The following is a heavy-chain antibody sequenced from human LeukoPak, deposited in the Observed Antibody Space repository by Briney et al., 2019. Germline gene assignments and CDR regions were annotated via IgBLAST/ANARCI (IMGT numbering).Heavy chain of an antibody. D-gene: IGHD3-16*02. CDR3: ARGRLRLGELSFGFDY. CDR1: GGSISSGGYY. CDR2: IYYSGST. Sequence: SSETLSLTCTVSGGSISSGGYYWSWIRQHPGKGLEWIGYIYYSGSTYYNPSPKSRVTISVDTSKNQFSLKLSSVTAADTAVYYCARGRLRLGELSFGFDYWGQGTLVTVSS. J-gene: IGHJ4*02. V-gene: IGHV4-31*03.